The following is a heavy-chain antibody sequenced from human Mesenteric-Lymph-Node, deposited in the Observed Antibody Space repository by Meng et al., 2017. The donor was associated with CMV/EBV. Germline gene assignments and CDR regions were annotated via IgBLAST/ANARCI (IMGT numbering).Heavy chain of an antibody. V-gene: IGHV4-38-2*01. CDR3: ARGTDIAARGMGFDP. CDR2: VHHSGST. D-gene: IGHD6-6*01. Sequence: SQTLSLTCAVSAYSISSGYYWGWIRQPPGKGLEWIGSVHHSGSTYYNPSLKSRVTISVDTSKNQFSLQLNSVTPEDTAVYYCARGTDIAARGMGFDPWGQGTLVTVSS. J-gene: IGHJ5*02. CDR1: AYSISSGYY.